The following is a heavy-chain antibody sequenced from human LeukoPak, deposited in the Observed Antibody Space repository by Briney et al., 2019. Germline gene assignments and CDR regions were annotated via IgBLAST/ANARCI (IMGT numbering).Heavy chain of an antibody. CDR2: IYYSGST. CDR3: AREVGGAAFDY. J-gene: IGHJ4*02. D-gene: IGHD1-26*01. V-gene: IGHV4-59*01. CDR1: GGSISSYY. Sequence: PSETLSLTCTVSGGSISSYYWSWIRQPPGKGLEWIGYIYYSGSTNYNPSLKSRVTISVDTSKNQFSLKLSSVTAADTAVYYCAREVGGAAFDYWGQGTLVTVSS.